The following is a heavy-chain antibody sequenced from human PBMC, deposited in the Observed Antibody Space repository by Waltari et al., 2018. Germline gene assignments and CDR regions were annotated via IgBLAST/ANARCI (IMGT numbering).Heavy chain of an antibody. V-gene: IGHV3-7*02. D-gene: IGHD3-10*01. J-gene: IGHJ4*02. Sequence: EVQLVESGGGLVQPGGSLRLSCAASGFTFSNCWMSWVRQAPGKGLEWVANIKQDGSENDYVDSVKGRFTISRDNAKNSLFLQMNSLRAEDTAVYYCAKMVRGGFDYWGQGTLVTVSS. CDR2: IKQDGSEN. CDR3: AKMVRGGFDY. CDR1: GFTFSNCW.